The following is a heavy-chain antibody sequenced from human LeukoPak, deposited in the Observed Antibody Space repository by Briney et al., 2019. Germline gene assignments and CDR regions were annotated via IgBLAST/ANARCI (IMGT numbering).Heavy chain of an antibody. V-gene: IGHV1-18*01. CDR3: ARDRIRRSSTGGAFDI. CDR1: GYTFTNYD. CDR2: ISPYNGNP. D-gene: IGHD2-2*01. Sequence: ASVKVSCKASGYTFTNYDIIWVRQASGQGLEWMGWISPYNGNPNYAQKVQGRVTMTTDTSTTTAYMELWSLRSDDTAVYYCARDRIRRSSTGGAFDIWGQGTMVTVSS. J-gene: IGHJ3*02.